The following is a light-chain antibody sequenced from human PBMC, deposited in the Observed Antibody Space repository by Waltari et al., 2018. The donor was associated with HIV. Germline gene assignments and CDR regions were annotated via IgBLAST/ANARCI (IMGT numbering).Light chain of an antibody. Sequence: QSVLTQPPSVSGAPGQRVTISCTGGSSNIGADYDVHWYQQIPGTAPKLLISGNKNRPSGGRDRFYASKSGTSASLAITGVQAEDGADYCCQSYDRSLSASVVFGGGTKLTVL. J-gene: IGLJ2*01. V-gene: IGLV1-40*01. CDR3: QSYDRSLSASVV. CDR2: GNK. CDR1: SSNIGADYD.